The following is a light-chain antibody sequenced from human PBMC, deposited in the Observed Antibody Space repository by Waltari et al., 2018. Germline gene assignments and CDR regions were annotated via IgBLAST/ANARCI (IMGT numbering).Light chain of an antibody. CDR1: ALLKQY. V-gene: IGLV3-25*03. CDR2: KDS. Sequence: SYELTQPPSVSVSPGQTARTTCSGDALLKQYAYWYQQKPGQAPVLVIYKDSERPSGIPERFSGSSSGITVTLTISGVQAEDEADYYCQSADSSGTYVVFGGGTKLTVL. J-gene: IGLJ2*01. CDR3: QSADSSGTYVV.